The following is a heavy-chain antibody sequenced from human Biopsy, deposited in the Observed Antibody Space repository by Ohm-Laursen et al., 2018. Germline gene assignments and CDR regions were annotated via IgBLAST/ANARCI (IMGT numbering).Heavy chain of an antibody. CDR3: ATTTMDTSGWFGNYFDS. CDR2: IDYRGST. J-gene: IGHJ4*02. V-gene: IGHV4-59*08. Sequence: TLSLTCTVSSGSISSYYWSWIRQPPGKGLEWIGYIDYRGSTKYNPSLRSRVTMSIDTSRNQFSLKLSSVTAADTAVYYCATTTMDTSGWFGNYFDSWGQGILVTVSS. CDR1: SGSISSYY. D-gene: IGHD6-19*01.